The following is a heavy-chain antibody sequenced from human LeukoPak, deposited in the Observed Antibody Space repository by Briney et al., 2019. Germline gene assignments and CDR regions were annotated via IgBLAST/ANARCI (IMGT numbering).Heavy chain of an antibody. CDR3: ARLIAVAGTRGADY. CDR2: INHSGST. D-gene: IGHD6-19*01. V-gene: IGHV4-34*01. J-gene: IGHJ4*02. CDR1: GGSFSGYY. Sequence: ASETLSLTCAVYGGSFSGYYWSWIRQPPGKGLEWIGEINHSGSTNYHPSLKIRVTISVDTSKNQFSLKLSSVTAADTAVYYCARLIAVAGTRGADYWGQGTLVTVSS.